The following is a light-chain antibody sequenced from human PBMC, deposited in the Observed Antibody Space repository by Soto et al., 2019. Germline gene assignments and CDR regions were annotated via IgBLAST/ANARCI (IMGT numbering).Light chain of an antibody. CDR3: HQYADSPRT. CDR1: QSVGKNY. V-gene: IGKV3-20*01. J-gene: IGKJ1*01. Sequence: IVLTQSPGTLSLSPGERATLSCRASQSVGKNYLAWYQQKPGQAPRFLIYDASSRASGIPDRFSGSGSGTDFTLTISRLEPEDFAVYYCHQYADSPRTFGQGTKVEIK. CDR2: DAS.